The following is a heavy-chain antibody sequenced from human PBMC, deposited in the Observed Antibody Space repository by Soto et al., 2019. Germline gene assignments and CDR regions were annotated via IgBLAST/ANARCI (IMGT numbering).Heavy chain of an antibody. CDR3: STGGIVGATARWAAFDI. D-gene: IGHD1-26*01. CDR1: GFIFNKAY. Sequence: GYLRLSYTASGFIFNKAYMHLVRQAPGKGLEWVGRSKSKTDGGTTDYAAPVKGRFTISRDDSKNMLYLEMNSLKIDDTAVYLCSTGGIVGATARWAAFDIWG. V-gene: IGHV3-15*07. CDR2: SKSKTDGGTT. J-gene: IGHJ3*02.